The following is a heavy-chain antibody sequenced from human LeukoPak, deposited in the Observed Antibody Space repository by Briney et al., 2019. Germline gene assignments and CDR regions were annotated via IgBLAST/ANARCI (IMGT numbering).Heavy chain of an antibody. Sequence: GGSLRLSCAASGFTFSSYSMNWVRQAPGKGLEWVSYISSSSGTIYYAGSVKGRFTISRGNAKNSLYLRMNSLRAGDTAVYYCARALRAHSYGTFDYWGQGTLVTVSS. J-gene: IGHJ4*02. CDR1: GFTFSSYS. CDR3: ARALRAHSYGTFDY. CDR2: ISSSSGTI. D-gene: IGHD5-18*01. V-gene: IGHV3-48*01.